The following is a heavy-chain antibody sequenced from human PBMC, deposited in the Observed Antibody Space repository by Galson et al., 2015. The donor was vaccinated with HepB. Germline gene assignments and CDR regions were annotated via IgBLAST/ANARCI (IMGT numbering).Heavy chain of an antibody. CDR3: ARLGGIEGATPENFDS. CDR2: IHPGESDT. D-gene: IGHD1-26*01. CDR1: GYNFPNYW. J-gene: IGHJ4*02. Sequence: SGAEVKQPGQSLKISCQTSGYNFPNYWIGWVRQVPGKGLEWMGIIHPGESDTNFSPSFQDQVTISADKSINTAYLQWSSLKVSDTAMYFCARLGGIEGATPENFDSWGQGTLVTVSS. V-gene: IGHV5-51*01.